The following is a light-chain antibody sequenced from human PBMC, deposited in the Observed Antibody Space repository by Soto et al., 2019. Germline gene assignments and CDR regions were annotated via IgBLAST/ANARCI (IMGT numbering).Light chain of an antibody. V-gene: IGKV1-33*01. J-gene: IGKJ4*01. Sequence: DIQMTQSPSSLSASVGDRVTITCQASQDISNYLNWYQQKPGKAPKLLIYDASNLETGVQSRFSGSGSGTDFTFTISSLQPEDIATSYCQQYDNLPLTFGGGTKVEIK. CDR2: DAS. CDR3: QQYDNLPLT. CDR1: QDISNY.